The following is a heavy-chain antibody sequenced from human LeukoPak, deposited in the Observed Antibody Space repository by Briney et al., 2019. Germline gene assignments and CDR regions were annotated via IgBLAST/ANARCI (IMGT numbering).Heavy chain of an antibody. CDR3: ARESVVVTSLNYYYMDV. D-gene: IGHD2-21*02. J-gene: IGHJ6*03. CDR1: GFTLSSYT. Sequence: GGSLRLSCAASGFTLSSYTMNWVRQAPGKGLEWASSITSTSSNIFYADSVKGRFTISRDNAKNSLYLQMNSLRAEDTAVYYCARESVVVTSLNYYYMDVWGKGTTVTVSS. V-gene: IGHV3-21*01. CDR2: ITSTSSNI.